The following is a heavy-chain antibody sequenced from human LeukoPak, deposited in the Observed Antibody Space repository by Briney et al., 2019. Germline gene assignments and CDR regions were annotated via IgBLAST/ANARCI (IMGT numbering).Heavy chain of an antibody. D-gene: IGHD2-15*01. V-gene: IGHV4-59*08. Sequence: SETLSLTCSVSGDSLTSSYWNWIRQPPGKGLEWIGYVSSDGTTNYTPSLRSRLIMSVDTAKNDISLILTSVTASDTAIYYCARLDCFVEGCYNHWGRGTLVTVSS. CDR1: GDSLTSSY. CDR2: VSSDGTT. CDR3: ARLDCFVEGCYNH. J-gene: IGHJ4*02.